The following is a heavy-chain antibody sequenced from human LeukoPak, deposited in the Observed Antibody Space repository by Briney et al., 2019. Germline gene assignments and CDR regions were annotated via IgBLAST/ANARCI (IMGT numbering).Heavy chain of an antibody. D-gene: IGHD1-26*01. Sequence: PSETLSLTCAVSGGSISSSNWWSWVRQPPGKGLEWVSAISGSGGSTYYADSVKGRFTISRDNSKNTLYLQMNSLRAEDTAVYYCAKQRSGSYYVGLCDYWGQGTLVTVSS. CDR1: GGSISSSNW. CDR3: AKQRSGSYYVGLCDY. V-gene: IGHV3-23*01. J-gene: IGHJ4*02. CDR2: ISGSGGST.